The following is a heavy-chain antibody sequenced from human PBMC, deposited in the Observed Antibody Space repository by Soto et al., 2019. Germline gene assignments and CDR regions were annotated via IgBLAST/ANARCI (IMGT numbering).Heavy chain of an antibody. Sequence: HSETMALTCTASGGSIRSSSYYGGWKRQKTGKGLEWIGRIYDSGSTYYNPSLKRRGTIAGDTSKNEISLKMSSGTAADTAVYSCARHLCTAFVFDWLFQSSEGSGFDYWGHGTLVTVSS. CDR3: ARHLCTAFVFDWLFQSSEGSGFDY. J-gene: IGHJ4*01. D-gene: IGHD3-9*01. CDR2: IYDSGST. V-gene: IGHV4-39*01. CDR1: GGSIRSSSYY.